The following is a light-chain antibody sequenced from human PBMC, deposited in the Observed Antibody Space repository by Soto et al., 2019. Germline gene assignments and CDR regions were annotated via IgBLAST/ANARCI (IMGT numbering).Light chain of an antibody. CDR3: QHYGYSQWT. V-gene: IGKV3-20*01. CDR1: QTGNNNY. J-gene: IGKJ1*01. Sequence: IVLTQSPGTLSLSPGERATLSCRASQTGNNNYLAWYQHKSGQDPRLLIYDVYTRASGIPDRFSGSGSGTEYTLTITRLEPEDSAVYDCQHYGYSQWTFGQGTKVEIK. CDR2: DVY.